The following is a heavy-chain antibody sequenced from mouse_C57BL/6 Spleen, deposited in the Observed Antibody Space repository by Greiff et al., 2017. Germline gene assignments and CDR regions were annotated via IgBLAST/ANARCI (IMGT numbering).Heavy chain of an antibody. V-gene: IGHV14-4*01. CDR1: GFNIKDDY. J-gene: IGHJ1*03. CDR3: TTSGSSPWYFDV. CDR2: IDPENGDT. Sequence: EVQGVESGAELVRPGASVKLSCTASGFNIKDDYMHWVKQRPEQGLEWIGWIDPENGDTEYASKFQGKATITADTSSNTAYLQLSSLTSEDTAVYYCTTSGSSPWYFDVWGTGTTVTVSS. D-gene: IGHD1-1*01.